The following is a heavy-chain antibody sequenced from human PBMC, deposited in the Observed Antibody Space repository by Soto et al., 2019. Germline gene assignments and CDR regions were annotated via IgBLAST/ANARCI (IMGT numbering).Heavy chain of an antibody. V-gene: IGHV3-11*01. CDR3: GRAVAAAGYYYYYYHYMDV. CDR1: GFTFSDYS. CDR2: ISSNGSTI. D-gene: IGHD6-13*01. J-gene: IGHJ6*03. Sequence: QVQLVESGGGLVKPGGSLRLSCAASGFTFSDYSMSWIRQAPGKGLEWVSYISSNGSTIYYADSVKGRFTISRDNAKNSLSLQINSLRAENTAVYYCGRAVAAAGYYYYYYHYMDVWGKGTTVTVSS.